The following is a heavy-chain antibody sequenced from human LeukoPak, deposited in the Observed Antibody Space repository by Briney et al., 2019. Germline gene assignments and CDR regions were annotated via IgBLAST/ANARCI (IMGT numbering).Heavy chain of an antibody. CDR1: GYTFTNYA. CDR3: AIRDGHTDH. CDR2: INAANGYA. V-gene: IGHV1-3*01. Sequence: ALVKVSCKASGYTFTNYAIHWVRQAPGQRPEWLAWINAANGYARYSHHLQGRVIITRDTSASTAYMEVNNLRSGDTAMYYCAIRDGHTDHWGQGTLVTVSS. D-gene: IGHD5-24*01. J-gene: IGHJ4*02.